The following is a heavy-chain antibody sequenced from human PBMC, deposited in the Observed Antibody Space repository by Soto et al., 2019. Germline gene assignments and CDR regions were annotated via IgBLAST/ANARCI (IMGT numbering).Heavy chain of an antibody. CDR1: GFTVSSNY. CDR3: TRVFRGRDGYNYGAFDI. J-gene: IGHJ3*02. CDR2: IYSGGST. V-gene: IGHV3-53*01. Sequence: GGSLRLSCAASGFTVSSNYMSWVRQAPGKGLEWVSVIYSGGSTYYADSVKGRFTSSRDNSKNTLYLQMNSLGAEDAAVYYCTRVFRGRDGYNYGAFDIWGQGTMVTVSS. D-gene: IGHD5-12*01.